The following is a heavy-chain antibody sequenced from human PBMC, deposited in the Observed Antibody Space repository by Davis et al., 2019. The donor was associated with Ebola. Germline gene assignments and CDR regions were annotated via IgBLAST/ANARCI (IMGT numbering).Heavy chain of an antibody. CDR1: GYTFINYY. D-gene: IGHD5-12*01. CDR2: INPNDGRT. Sequence: AASVKVSCKASGYTFINYYMHWVRQAPGQGLEWMGMINPNDGRTIYAQKFQGRVTVTRDTSTTTVYMDLSSLRSEDTALDYCTTPGGQDSGYDVFDIWGQGTMVTVSS. J-gene: IGHJ3*02. CDR3: TTPGGQDSGYDVFDI. V-gene: IGHV1-46*03.